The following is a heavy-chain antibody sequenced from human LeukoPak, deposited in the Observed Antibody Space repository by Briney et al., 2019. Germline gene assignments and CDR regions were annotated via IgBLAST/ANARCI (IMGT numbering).Heavy chain of an antibody. Sequence: PSETLSLTCNVSGGPINSNIYYWAWVRQPPGKGLEWIGSIYYSGSTYYNPSLKSRVTMSVDTSKSQFSLKLSSVTAADTAVYYCARDVVAAPGTWDYWGQGTLVTVSS. V-gene: IGHV4-39*07. J-gene: IGHJ4*02. CDR3: ARDVVAAPGTWDY. CDR1: GGPINSNIYY. CDR2: IYYSGST. D-gene: IGHD6-13*01.